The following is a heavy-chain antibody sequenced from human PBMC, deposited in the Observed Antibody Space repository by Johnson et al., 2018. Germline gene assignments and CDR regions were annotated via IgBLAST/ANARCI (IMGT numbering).Heavy chain of an antibody. D-gene: IGHD3-3*01. J-gene: IGHJ6*02. Sequence: EVQLVESGGGVVQPGRSLRLSCAASGFTFDDYAIHWVRQAPGKGLEWVSGISWNSGNIGYADSVRGRFTLSRDNGKNSLYLQMDSLRTEDTALYYCAKDMASITIFGVADYYYGMDVWGQGTTVTVSS. CDR1: GFTFDDYA. CDR2: ISWNSGNI. V-gene: IGHV3-9*01. CDR3: AKDMASITIFGVADYYYGMDV.